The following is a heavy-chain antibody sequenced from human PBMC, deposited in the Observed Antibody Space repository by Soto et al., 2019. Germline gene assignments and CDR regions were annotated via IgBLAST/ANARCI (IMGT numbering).Heavy chain of an antibody. D-gene: IGHD3-22*01. CDR1: GYTVNSYY. Sequence: ASVKASCRASGYTVNSYYRHWVRKAHCQVLECLGIVNPSGGITSYAQKLQGRVTMTRDTSTSTVYMYLSSLRSEDTAVYYCARVALIDYYASMCYQFGYWVQGTRVTVSS. V-gene: IGHV1-46*02. CDR2: VNPSGGIT. J-gene: IGHJ4*02. CDR3: ARVALIDYYASMCYQFGY.